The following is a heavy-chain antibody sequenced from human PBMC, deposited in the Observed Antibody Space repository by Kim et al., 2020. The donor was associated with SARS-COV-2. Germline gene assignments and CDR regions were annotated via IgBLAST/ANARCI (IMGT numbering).Heavy chain of an antibody. J-gene: IGHJ4*02. D-gene: IGHD4-17*01. Sequence: GGSLRLSCVASGFTFRNYGMNWVRQPPGKGLEWVSSISGGGNNTYYAESVEGRFTISRDNSKTTLYLQVDSLRAEDTAVYYCAKDEATVTTSGVYYWGQGTLVAAPS. CDR2: ISGGGNNT. CDR3: AKDEATVTTSGVYY. CDR1: GFTFRNYG. V-gene: IGHV3-23*01.